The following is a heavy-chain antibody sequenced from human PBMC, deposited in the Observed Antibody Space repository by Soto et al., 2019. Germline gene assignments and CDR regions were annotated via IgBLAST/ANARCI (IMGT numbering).Heavy chain of an antibody. J-gene: IGHJ6*02. V-gene: IGHV4-31*03. D-gene: IGHD5-12*01. Sequence: SETLSLTCTVSGGSISSGCYYWSWIRQHPGKGLEWIGYIYYSGSTYYNPSLKSRVTISVDTSKNQFSLKLSSVTAADTAVYYCARDRGSRYYYYGMDVWGQGTTVTVSS. CDR2: IYYSGST. CDR1: GGSISSGCYY. CDR3: ARDRGSRYYYYGMDV.